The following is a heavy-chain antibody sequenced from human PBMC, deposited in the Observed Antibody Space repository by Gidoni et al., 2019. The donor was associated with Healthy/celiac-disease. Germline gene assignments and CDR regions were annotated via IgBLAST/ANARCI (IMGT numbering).Heavy chain of an antibody. Sequence: QVQLVQSGAEVKKPGASVKVSCKASGYTFTSYGISWVRQAPGQGLEWMGWISAYNGNTNDAQKLQGRVTMTTDTSTSTAYMELRSLRSDDTAVYYCARWVPAAIQVGYWFDPWGQGTLVTVSS. CDR3: ARWVPAAIQVGYWFDP. J-gene: IGHJ5*02. CDR1: GYTFTSYG. V-gene: IGHV1-18*01. D-gene: IGHD2-2*02. CDR2: ISAYNGNT.